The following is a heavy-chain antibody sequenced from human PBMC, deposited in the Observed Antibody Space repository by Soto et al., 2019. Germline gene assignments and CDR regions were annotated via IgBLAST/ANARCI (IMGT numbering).Heavy chain of an antibody. J-gene: IGHJ1*01. V-gene: IGHV1-18*01. D-gene: IGHD2-15*01. CDR2: ISAYNGNT. CDR3: ARSVRVVVAAPDEYLQQ. Sequence: PVRASCRASGYTFSSCGISWVRQAPGQGLEWMGWISAYNGNTNYAQKLQGRVTMTTDTSTSTAYMELRSLRSDDTAVYYYARSVRVVVAAPDEYLQQWCQGTLVT. CDR1: GYTFSSCG.